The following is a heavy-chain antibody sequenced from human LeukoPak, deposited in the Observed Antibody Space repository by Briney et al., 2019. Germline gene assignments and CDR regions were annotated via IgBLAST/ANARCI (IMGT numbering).Heavy chain of an antibody. CDR2: IYYSGST. V-gene: IGHV4-39*07. CDR1: GGSISSSSYY. D-gene: IGHD2-15*01. J-gene: IGHJ4*02. Sequence: SETLSLTCTVSGGSISSSSYYWGWIRQPPGKGLEWIGSIYYSGSTYYNPSLKSRVTISVDTSKNQFSLKLVSVTAADTAVYCCARLSGEIIVVGAGIDSWGQGTLVIVSS. CDR3: ARLSGEIIVVGAGIDS.